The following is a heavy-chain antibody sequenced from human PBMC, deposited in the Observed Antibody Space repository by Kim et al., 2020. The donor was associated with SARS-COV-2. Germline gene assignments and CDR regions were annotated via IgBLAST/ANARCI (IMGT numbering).Heavy chain of an antibody. J-gene: IGHJ1*01. V-gene: IGHV3-30-3*01. Sequence: GGSLRLSCAASGFTFDYNAMHWVRQAPGKGLEWVGVISTGGDKENPAEAVKGRFTISRDNSKNILYLQMNSLRIDDTAVYYCARGTQFDDRATLPDWGQGSLVTVSS. CDR2: ISTGGDKE. D-gene: IGHD1-1*01. CDR1: GFTFDYNA. CDR3: ARGTQFDDRATLPD.